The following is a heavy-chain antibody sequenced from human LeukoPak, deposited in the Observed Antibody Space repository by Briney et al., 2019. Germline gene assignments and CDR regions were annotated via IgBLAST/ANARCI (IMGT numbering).Heavy chain of an antibody. Sequence: GGSLRLSCAASGFTFSAYWMHWVRQAPGKGLVWVSRVKYDGSTTTYADSVKGRFTISRDNAKNILYLQMNSLRVEDTAVYYCARDLDWLLFDYWGQGTLVTVSS. V-gene: IGHV3-74*01. CDR3: ARDLDWLLFDY. CDR2: VKYDGSTT. CDR1: GFTFSAYW. D-gene: IGHD3-9*01. J-gene: IGHJ4*02.